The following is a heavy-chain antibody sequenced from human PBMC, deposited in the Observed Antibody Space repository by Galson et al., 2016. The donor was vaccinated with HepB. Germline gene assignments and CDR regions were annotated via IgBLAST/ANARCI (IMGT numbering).Heavy chain of an antibody. D-gene: IGHD1-7*01. V-gene: IGHV4-4*02. CDR1: GASISDNYW. J-gene: IGHJ4*02. CDR2: INHSATT. CDR3: ARVPTGPTGYFDY. Sequence: SETLSLTCAVSGASISDNYWWSWVRQPPGKGLEWIGEINHSATTSYNPSLKSRITLSVDKSKNQFSLKLISVTAADTAVYYCARVPTGPTGYFDYWGQGPLATVSS.